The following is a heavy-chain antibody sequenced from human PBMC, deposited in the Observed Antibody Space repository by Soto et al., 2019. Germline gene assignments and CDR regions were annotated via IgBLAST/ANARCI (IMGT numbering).Heavy chain of an antibody. D-gene: IGHD5-18*01. CDR1: GFTFDDYA. V-gene: IGHV3-9*01. J-gene: IGHJ4*02. CDR2: ISWNSGSI. Sequence: EVQLVESGGGLVQPGRSLSLSCAASGFTFDDYAMHWVRQPPGKGLEWVSGISWNSGSIGYADSVKGRFTISRDNAKNSLYLQMNSLRAEDTALYYCAKAVGSYGNFDYWGQGTLVTVSS. CDR3: AKAVGSYGNFDY.